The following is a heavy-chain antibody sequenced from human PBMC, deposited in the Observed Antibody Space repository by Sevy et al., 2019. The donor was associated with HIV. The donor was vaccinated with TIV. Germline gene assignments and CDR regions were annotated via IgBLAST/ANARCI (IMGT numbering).Heavy chain of an antibody. CDR2: ISSSSSTI. CDR1: GFTFSSYS. CDR3: ARVPSTGRYGMDV. V-gene: IGHV3-48*01. J-gene: IGHJ6*02. D-gene: IGHD3-10*01. Sequence: GGSRRLSCAASGFTFSSYSMNWVRQAPGKGLEWVSYISSSSSTIYYADSVKGRFTISRDNAKNSLYLRMSSLRADDTALYYCARVPSTGRYGMDVWGQGTTVTVSS.